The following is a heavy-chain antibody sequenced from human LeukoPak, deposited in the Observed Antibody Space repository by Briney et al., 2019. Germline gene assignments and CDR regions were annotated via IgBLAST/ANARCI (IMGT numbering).Heavy chain of an antibody. CDR2: ISGSGGST. CDR3: TVYDSSGYYYVGGVY. CDR1: GFTFSSYA. D-gene: IGHD3-22*01. J-gene: IGHJ4*02. V-gene: IGHV3-23*01. Sequence: GGSLRLSCAASGFTFSSYAMSWVRQAPGKGLEWVSAISGSGGSTYYADSVKGRFTISRDNSKNTLYLQMNSLRAEDTAVYYCTVYDSSGYYYVGGVYWGQGTLVTVSS.